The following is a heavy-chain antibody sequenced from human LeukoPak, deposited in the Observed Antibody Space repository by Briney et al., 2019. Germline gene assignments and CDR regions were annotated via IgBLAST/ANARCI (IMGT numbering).Heavy chain of an antibody. CDR1: GDSVSSNSAA. V-gene: IGHV6-1*01. D-gene: IGHD3-22*01. Sequence: SQTLSLTCAISGDSVSSNSAAWNWIRQSPSRGLXXXXRTYYRSEWYNDYAVSVKSRININPDTSKNQFSLQLNSVTPEDTAVYYCAQADSTGYFYFQHWGQGTLVTVSS. J-gene: IGHJ1*01. CDR2: TYYRSEWYN. CDR3: AQADSTGYFYFQH.